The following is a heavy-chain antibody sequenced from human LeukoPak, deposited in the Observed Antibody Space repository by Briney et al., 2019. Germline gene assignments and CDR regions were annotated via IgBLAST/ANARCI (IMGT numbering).Heavy chain of an antibody. V-gene: IGHV3-48*01. D-gene: IGHD1-26*01. CDR3: ARDRLTSGSYFFDY. CDR1: AFTFSDYS. J-gene: IGHJ4*02. CDR2: ISGRSSTI. Sequence: GGSLRLSYAASAFTFSDYSMNWVRQAPGKGLEWISYISGRSSTIYYADSVRGRFTISRDNAKNSMYLQMNSLRAEDTAVYYCARDRLTSGSYFFDYWGQGTLVTVSS.